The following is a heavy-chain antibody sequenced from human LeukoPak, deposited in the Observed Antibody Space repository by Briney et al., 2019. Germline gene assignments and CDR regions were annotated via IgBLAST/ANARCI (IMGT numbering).Heavy chain of an antibody. CDR2: IYYSGST. CDR3: ARARHYDQRTGVDP. J-gene: IGHJ5*02. Sequence: PSETLSLTCTVSGGSISSGGYYWSWIRQHPGKGLEWIGYIYYSGSTYYSPSLKSRVTISVDTSKNQFSLKLSSVTAADTAVYYCARARHYDQRTGVDPWGQGTLVTVSS. V-gene: IGHV4-31*03. D-gene: IGHD3-22*01. CDR1: GGSISSGGYY.